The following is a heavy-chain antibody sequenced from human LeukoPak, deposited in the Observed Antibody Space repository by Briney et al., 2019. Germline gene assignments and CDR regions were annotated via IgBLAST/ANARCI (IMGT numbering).Heavy chain of an antibody. CDR1: GGSFSGYY. Sequence: KTSETLSLTCAVYGGSFSGYYWSWIRQPPGKGLEWIGEINHSGSTNYNPSLKSRVTISVDTSKNQFSLKLSSVTAADTAVYYCESGRSYQLLYGGDYWGQGTLVTVSS. CDR2: INHSGST. D-gene: IGHD2-2*02. J-gene: IGHJ4*02. CDR3: ESGRSYQLLYGGDY. V-gene: IGHV4-34*01.